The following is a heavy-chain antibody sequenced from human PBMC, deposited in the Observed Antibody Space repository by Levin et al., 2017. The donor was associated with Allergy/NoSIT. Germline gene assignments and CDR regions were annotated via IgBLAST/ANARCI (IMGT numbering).Heavy chain of an antibody. D-gene: IGHD1/OR15-1a*01. CDR2: ISSSGSTK. CDR1: GFTFSSYE. V-gene: IGHV3-48*03. Sequence: GGSLRLSCAASGFTFSSYEMNWVRQAPGRGLEWISYISSSGSTKYYADSVKGRFTMSRDNAENSLYLQMNSLRAEDTAVYYCASIKTKKPATLDYWGQGTLVTVSS. CDR3: ASIKTKKPATLDY. J-gene: IGHJ4*02.